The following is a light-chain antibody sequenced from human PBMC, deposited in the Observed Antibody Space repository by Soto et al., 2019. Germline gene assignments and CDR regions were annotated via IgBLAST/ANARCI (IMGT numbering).Light chain of an antibody. CDR2: DAS. Sequence: VNAQSPATLSVSPGERSPRSCGACQSVSNNAAWYQQKPGQAPMLLIYDASTRAAVIPGRFSGSGSATDFTLTISSLQSEDSAVYCCQQYNNWPWTFGQGTKVDI. J-gene: IGKJ1*01. V-gene: IGKV3-15*01. CDR3: QQYNNWPWT. CDR1: QSVSNN.